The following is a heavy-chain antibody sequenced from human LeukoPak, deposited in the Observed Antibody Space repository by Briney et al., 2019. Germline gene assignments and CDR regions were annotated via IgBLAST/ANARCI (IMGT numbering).Heavy chain of an antibody. D-gene: IGHD3-16*02. J-gene: IGHJ4*02. V-gene: IGHV4-34*01. CDR3: ARAPYDYVWGSYRTDY. CDR2: INHSGST. Sequence: SETLSLTCAAYGGSFSGYYWSWIRQPPGKGLEWIGEINHSGSTNYNPSLKSRVTISVDTSKNQFSLKLSSVTAADTAVYYCARAPYDYVWGSYRTDYWGQGTLVTVSS. CDR1: GGSFSGYY.